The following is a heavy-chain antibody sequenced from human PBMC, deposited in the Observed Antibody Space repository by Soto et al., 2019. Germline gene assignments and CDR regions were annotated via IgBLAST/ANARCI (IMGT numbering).Heavy chain of an antibody. V-gene: IGHV1-18*04. D-gene: IGHD3-9*01. CDR2: ISAYNGNT. Sequence: GASVKVSCKASGYTFTSYGISWVRQAPGQGLEWMGWISAYNGNTNYAQKLQGRVTMTTDTSTSTAYMELRSLRSDDTAVYYCARERRYFDWSPTPDAFDIWGQGIMVTVSS. J-gene: IGHJ3*02. CDR1: GYTFTSYG. CDR3: ARERRYFDWSPTPDAFDI.